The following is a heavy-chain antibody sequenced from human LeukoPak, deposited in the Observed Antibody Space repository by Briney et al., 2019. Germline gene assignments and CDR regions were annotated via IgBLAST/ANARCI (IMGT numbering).Heavy chain of an antibody. CDR1: GGTFRRYA. V-gene: IGHV1-69*06. J-gene: IGHJ4*02. CDR2: IIPIFCTA. CDR3: ATPGDYYGSGSPFDY. D-gene: IGHD3-10*01. Sequence: SVNVSCKPSGGTFRRYALSWVHQAPGQGLAWMEGIIPIFCTAHYAQKFQGRVTITEDKSTSTAYMELSSLRSEDTAVYYCATPGDYYGSGSPFDYWGQGTLVAVSS.